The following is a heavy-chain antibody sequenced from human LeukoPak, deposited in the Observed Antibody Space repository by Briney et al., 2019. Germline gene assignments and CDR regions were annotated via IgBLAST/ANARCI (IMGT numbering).Heavy chain of an antibody. Sequence: TPGGSLRLSCAASGFTFSNAWMSWVRQAPGKGLEWVGRIKSKTDGGTTDYAAPVKGRFTISRDDSKNTLYLQMNSLKTEDTAVYYCTTRYDYVWGSYRKTFDYWGQGTLVTVSS. CDR2: IKSKTDGGTT. D-gene: IGHD3-16*02. CDR3: TTRYDYVWGSYRKTFDY. V-gene: IGHV3-15*01. J-gene: IGHJ4*02. CDR1: GFTFSNAW.